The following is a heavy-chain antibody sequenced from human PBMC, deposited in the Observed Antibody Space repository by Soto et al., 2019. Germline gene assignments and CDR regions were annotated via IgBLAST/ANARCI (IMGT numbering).Heavy chain of an antibody. CDR1: GFTFSSYA. Sequence: PGGSLRLSCAASGFTFSSYAMSWVRQAPGKGLEWVSAISGSGGSTYYADSVKGRFTISRDNSKNTLYLQMNSLRAEDTAVYYCAKASPNYDSSGYYPQHPYYFDYWGQGTLVTLSS. V-gene: IGHV3-23*01. CDR3: AKASPNYDSSGYYPQHPYYFDY. CDR2: ISGSGGST. D-gene: IGHD3-22*01. J-gene: IGHJ4*02.